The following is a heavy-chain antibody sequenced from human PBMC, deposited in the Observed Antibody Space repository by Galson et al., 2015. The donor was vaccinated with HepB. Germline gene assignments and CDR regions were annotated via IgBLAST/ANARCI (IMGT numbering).Heavy chain of an antibody. CDR3: WMIGTDFDY. Sequence: SLRLSCAASGFVFSRHGMHWARQAPGKGLEWVAVVWYGGTKQYYSESVEGRFTISRDDSKNMVYLQMNSLRVEDTAVYYCWMIGTDFDYWGQGTLVTVSS. D-gene: IGHD2-21*01. V-gene: IGHV3-33*01. CDR2: VWYGGTKQ. J-gene: IGHJ4*02. CDR1: GFVFSRHG.